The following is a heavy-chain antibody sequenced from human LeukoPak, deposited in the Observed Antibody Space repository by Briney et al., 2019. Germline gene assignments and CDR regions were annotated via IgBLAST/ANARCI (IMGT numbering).Heavy chain of an antibody. CDR1: GGSISSYY. J-gene: IGHJ4*02. CDR2: IYYSGST. D-gene: IGHD3-22*01. CDR3: ARATPNDSSGGLLG. V-gene: IGHV4-59*01. Sequence: PSETLSLTCTVSGGSISSYYWSWIRQPPGKGLEWIGYIYYSGSTNYNPSLKSRVTISVDTSKNQFSLKLSSVTAADTAVYYCARATPNDSSGGLLGRGQGTLVTVSS.